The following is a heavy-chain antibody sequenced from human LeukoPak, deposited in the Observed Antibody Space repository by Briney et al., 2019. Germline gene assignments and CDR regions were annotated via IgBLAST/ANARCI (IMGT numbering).Heavy chain of an antibody. Sequence: GASVKVSCKASGYTFTNYYIHWVRQAPGQGLEWMGIINPSGDSTSYAQKFQARVTMTRDTSTNTVYMELSSLRSEDTAIYYCARGPPNWGFDFWGQGALVTISS. V-gene: IGHV1-46*01. CDR2: INPSGDST. CDR3: ARGPPNWGFDF. CDR1: GYTFTNYY. D-gene: IGHD7-27*01. J-gene: IGHJ4*02.